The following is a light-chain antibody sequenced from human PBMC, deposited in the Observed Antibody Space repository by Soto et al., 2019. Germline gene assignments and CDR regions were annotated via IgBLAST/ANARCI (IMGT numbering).Light chain of an antibody. CDR1: QTVGSW. CDR2: DAS. J-gene: IGKJ5*01. Sequence: DIQMTQSPSTLSASVGDRVTITCRASQTVGSWLAWYQQKPGTAPKFXIYDASTLESGGPSRFSGSGSGTDFTLTISSLQTEDFATYYCQQANRFPITFGQGTRLEIK. V-gene: IGKV1-5*01. CDR3: QQANRFPIT.